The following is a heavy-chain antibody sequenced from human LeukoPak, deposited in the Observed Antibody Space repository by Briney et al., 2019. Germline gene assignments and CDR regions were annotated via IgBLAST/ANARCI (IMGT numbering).Heavy chain of an antibody. V-gene: IGHV3-33*08. CDR1: GFTFSDYY. D-gene: IGHD3-10*01. CDR2: IWYDGSNE. J-gene: IGHJ6*02. Sequence: PGGSLRLSCAASGFTFSDYYMSWIRQAPDRGLEWVALIWYDGSNENYADSVKGRFTISRDNSKNTLYLQMNSLRAEDTAVYYCARVLGRNYGSGSYIGMDVWGQGTTVTVSS. CDR3: ARVLGRNYGSGSYIGMDV.